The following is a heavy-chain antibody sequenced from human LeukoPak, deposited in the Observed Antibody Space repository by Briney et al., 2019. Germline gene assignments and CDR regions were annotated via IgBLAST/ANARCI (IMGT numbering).Heavy chain of an antibody. CDR1: GYTFTGYY. V-gene: IGHV1-2*02. CDR3: ARSSYCGSGSIYYAMDV. Sequence: ASVKVSCKASGYTFTGYYMHWVRQAPGQGLEGMGWINPNSGGTNYAQKFQGRVTMTRDTSINTSYLELSRLRSDDTAVYYCARSSYCGSGSIYYAMDVWGKGTTVTVSS. J-gene: IGHJ6*04. CDR2: INPNSGGT. D-gene: IGHD3-10*01.